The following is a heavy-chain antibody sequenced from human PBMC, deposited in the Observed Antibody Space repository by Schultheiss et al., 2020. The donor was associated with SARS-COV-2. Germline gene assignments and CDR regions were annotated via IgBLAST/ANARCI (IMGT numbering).Heavy chain of an antibody. J-gene: IGHJ5*02. CDR3: ARGNIVVVVAATRSSWFDP. Sequence: GGSLRLSCAASGFTFSSYAMHWVRQAPGKGLEWVAVISYDGSNKYYADSVKGRFTISRDNSKNTLYLQMNSLRAEDTAVYYCARGNIVVVVAATRSSWFDPWGQGTLVTVSS. D-gene: IGHD2-15*01. V-gene: IGHV3-30*04. CDR2: ISYDGSNK. CDR1: GFTFSSYA.